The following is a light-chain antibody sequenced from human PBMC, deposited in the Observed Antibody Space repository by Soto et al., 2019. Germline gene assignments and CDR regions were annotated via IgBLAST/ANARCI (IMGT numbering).Light chain of an antibody. CDR2: DAS. V-gene: IGKV1-13*02. Sequence: AIQLTQSPSSLSASVGDSVTITCRASQGIGSALAWYQHKPGKAPKSLIYDASSLQSGVPSRFSGSGSGTDFTLTISSLQADDFAIHYCQQFNSYPLTFGGGTRV. J-gene: IGKJ4*01. CDR1: QGIGSA. CDR3: QQFNSYPLT.